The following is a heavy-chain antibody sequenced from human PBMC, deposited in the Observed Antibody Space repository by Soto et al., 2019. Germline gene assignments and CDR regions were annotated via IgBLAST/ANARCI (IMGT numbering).Heavy chain of an antibody. CDR2: IYTAGGT. Sequence: EVQLVETGGGVIQPGGSLRLSCAASGFTVSNTYMTWVRQPPGKGLECGSVIYTAGGTNYADSVKGRFIISRDNSTNTLYLQMNSLRAEDTAVYYCARALPVAKGGFDPWGQGTLVTVSS. V-gene: IGHV3-53*02. J-gene: IGHJ5*02. D-gene: IGHD2-2*01. CDR3: ARALPVAKGGFDP. CDR1: GFTVSNTY.